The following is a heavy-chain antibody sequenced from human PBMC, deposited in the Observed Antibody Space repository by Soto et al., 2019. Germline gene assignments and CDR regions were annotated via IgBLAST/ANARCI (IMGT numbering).Heavy chain of an antibody. V-gene: IGHV1-2*02. CDR2: INPNNGDT. CDR1: GYTFIAYY. D-gene: IGHD3-22*01. CDR3: ASGRYDASGYFDY. Sequence: ASVKVSCKASGYTFIAYYVHWVRQAPGQGLEWMGWINPNNGDTDYAQKFQGRVTMTRDTSIRTAYMELSSLRSDDTAMFYCASGRYDASGYFDYWGQGTLVTVSS. J-gene: IGHJ4*02.